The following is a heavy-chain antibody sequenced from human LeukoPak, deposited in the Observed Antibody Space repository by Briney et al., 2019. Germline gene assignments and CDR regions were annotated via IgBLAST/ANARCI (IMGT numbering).Heavy chain of an antibody. CDR3: AKGLYGSGSYFDY. CDR2: ISNNGGYT. V-gene: IGHV3-23*01. J-gene: IGHJ4*02. D-gene: IGHD3-10*01. CDR1: GFTFSSSA. Sequence: GGSLRLSCAASGFTFSSSAMSWVRQAPGKGLEWVSAISNNGGYTYYADSVKGRFTISRDNSKNTLYLQMNSLRAEDTAVYYCAKGLYGSGSYFDYWGQGTLVTVSS.